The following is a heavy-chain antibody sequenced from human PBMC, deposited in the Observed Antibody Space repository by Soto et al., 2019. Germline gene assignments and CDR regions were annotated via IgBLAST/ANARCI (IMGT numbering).Heavy chain of an antibody. CDR3: ARGGGFCGGDCYKGGIDY. D-gene: IGHD2-21*01. Sequence: QVQLVESGGGVVQTGRSLRISCAASGFTFSPYTIHWVRQAPGKGLECVAVISYDGNDKFYADSVKGRFSISRDNSKHTLYLQMNSLRADDTAVYYCARGGGFCGGDCYKGGIDYWCQGTLVTDAS. CDR1: GFTFSPYT. CDR2: ISYDGNDK. J-gene: IGHJ4*02. V-gene: IGHV3-30-3*01.